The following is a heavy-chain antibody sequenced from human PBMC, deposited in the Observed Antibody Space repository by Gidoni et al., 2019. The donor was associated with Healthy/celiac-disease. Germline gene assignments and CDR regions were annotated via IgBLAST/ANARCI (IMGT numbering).Heavy chain of an antibody. CDR2: TYYRSKWYN. CDR3: ARVLFPGSANFYYYYGMDV. V-gene: IGHV6-1*01. J-gene: IGHJ6*02. Sequence: QVQLQQSGPGLVKPSQTLSLTCAISGDSVSSNSAAWNWIRQSPSRGLEWLGRTYYRSKWYNDYAVSVKSRITINPDTSKNQFSLQLNSVTPEDTAVYYCARVLFPGSANFYYYYGMDVWGQGTTVTVSS. CDR1: GDSVSSNSAA. D-gene: IGHD1-26*01.